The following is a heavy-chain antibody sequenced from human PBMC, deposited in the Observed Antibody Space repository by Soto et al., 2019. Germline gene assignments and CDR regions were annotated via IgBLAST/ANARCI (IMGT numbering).Heavy chain of an antibody. Sequence: GGSLRLSCAASGFTFSSYAMSWVRQAPGKGLEWVSAISGSGGSTYYADSVKGRFTISRDNSKNTLYLQMNSLRAEDTAVYYCAKDSQSQQWLAPGRLDAFDIWGQGTMVTVSS. CDR2: ISGSGGST. J-gene: IGHJ3*02. D-gene: IGHD6-19*01. CDR1: GFTFSSYA. CDR3: AKDSQSQQWLAPGRLDAFDI. V-gene: IGHV3-23*01.